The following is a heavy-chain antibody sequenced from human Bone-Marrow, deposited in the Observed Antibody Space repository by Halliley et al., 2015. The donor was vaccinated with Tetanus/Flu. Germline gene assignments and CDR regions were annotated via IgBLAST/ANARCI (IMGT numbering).Heavy chain of an antibody. CDR1: GYSFSNHW. J-gene: IGHJ4*02. CDR3: LRRRGGAWYFDF. D-gene: IGHD6-19*01. V-gene: IGHV5-51*04. Sequence: QLVQSGAEVRKPGESLKISCKGSGYSFSNHWIAWVRQRPGRGREWVGNIYPGDSDTSYSPSFEGQATMSPDKPANTAYRHWNALKASDTAVYYCLRRRGGAWYFDFWGQGTLVTVSS. CDR2: IYPGDSDT.